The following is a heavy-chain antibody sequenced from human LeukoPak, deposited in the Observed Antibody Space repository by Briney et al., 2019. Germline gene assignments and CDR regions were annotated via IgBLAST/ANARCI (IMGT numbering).Heavy chain of an antibody. CDR1: GGSISSYY. CDR2: IYSSGST. Sequence: SETLSLTCTVSGGSISSYYWSWIRQPAGKGLEWIGRIYSSGSTNYNPSLKSRVTMSVDTSKNQFSLRLSSVTAADTAVYYCARVGGVRLPYFYYMDVWGKGTTVTVSS. J-gene: IGHJ6*03. CDR3: ARVGGVRLPYFYYMDV. V-gene: IGHV4-4*07. D-gene: IGHD3-16*01.